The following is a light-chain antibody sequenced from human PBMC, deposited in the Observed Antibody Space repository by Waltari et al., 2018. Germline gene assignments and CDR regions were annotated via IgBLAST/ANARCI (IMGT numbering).Light chain of an antibody. Sequence: DIQLTQSPSFLSAVVGDRVTITCRASQDISIFLAWYQQTPGKAPKLRIFAASDLQSGVPLRFSGTGSGTEFTLTISSLRPEDFATYYCQQLHSYPHTFGQGTTLAIK. J-gene: IGKJ2*01. CDR2: AAS. CDR3: QQLHSYPHT. V-gene: IGKV1-9*01. CDR1: QDISIF.